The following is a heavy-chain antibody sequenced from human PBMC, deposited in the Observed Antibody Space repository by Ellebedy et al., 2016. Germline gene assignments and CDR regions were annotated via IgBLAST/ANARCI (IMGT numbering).Heavy chain of an antibody. CDR2: INYSGST. V-gene: IGHV4-59*01. CDR1: GGSISTYY. D-gene: IGHD6-13*01. CDR3: ARGIAIAGIYFQH. J-gene: IGHJ1*01. Sequence: SETLSLTXTVSGGSISTYYWSWIRQPPGKGLECIGYINYSGSTNYNPSLKSRVTISVDTSKNQFSLKLSSVTAADTALYYCARGIAIAGIYFQHWGQGTLVTVSS.